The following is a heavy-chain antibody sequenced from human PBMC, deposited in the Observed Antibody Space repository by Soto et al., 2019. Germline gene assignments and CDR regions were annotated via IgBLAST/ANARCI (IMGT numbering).Heavy chain of an antibody. V-gene: IGHV1-69*06. CDR1: GYTFTGYY. J-gene: IGHJ3*02. Sequence: SVKVSCKASGYTFTGYYMHWVRQAPGQGLEWMGRIIPIFGTANYAQKFQGRVTITADKSTSTAHMELSSLRSEDTAVYYCARDLIGSSGWDHHAFDIWGQGTMVTVSS. CDR2: IIPIFGTA. D-gene: IGHD6-19*01. CDR3: ARDLIGSSGWDHHAFDI.